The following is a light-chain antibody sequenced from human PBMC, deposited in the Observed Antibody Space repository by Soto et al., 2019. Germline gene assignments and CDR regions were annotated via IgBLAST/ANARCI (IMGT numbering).Light chain of an antibody. CDR1: MRDVGAYNL. V-gene: IGLV2-14*01. CDR2: EVR. Sequence: QSALTQPASVSGSAGQSITISCSGTMRDVGAYNLVSWYQQHPGTAPKLIIYEVRNRPSGISSRFYGSRSGNTASLTISGLQPEDEGDYYCCSYAGSNRVFGTGTKVTVL. CDR3: CSYAGSNRV. J-gene: IGLJ1*01.